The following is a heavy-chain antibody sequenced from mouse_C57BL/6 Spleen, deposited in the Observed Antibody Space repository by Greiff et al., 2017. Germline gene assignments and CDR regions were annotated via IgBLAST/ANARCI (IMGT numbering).Heavy chain of an antibody. J-gene: IGHJ4*01. CDR1: GFTFSDYY. V-gene: IGHV5-12*01. CDR3: AKDDGHGGAMDY. D-gene: IGHD2-3*01. CDR2: ISNGGGST. Sequence: EVMLVESGGGLVQPGGSLKLSCAASGFTFSDYYMYWVRQTPEKRLEWVAYISNGGGSTYYPATVQGRFTISRDNAKNTLYRQMSRLKSEDTAMYYCAKDDGHGGAMDYWGQGTSVTVSS.